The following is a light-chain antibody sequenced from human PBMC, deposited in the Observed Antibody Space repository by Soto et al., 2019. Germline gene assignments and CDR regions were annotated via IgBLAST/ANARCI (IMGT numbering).Light chain of an antibody. CDR2: EVS. J-gene: IGLJ1*01. Sequence: QSALTQPPSASGSPGQSVTISCTGTSSDVGGYNYVSWYQHHPGKAPKLMIYEVSKRPSGVPDRFSGSKSGNTASLTVSGLQPEDEADYYCSSYAGSNKSVFGTGTKVTVL. V-gene: IGLV2-8*01. CDR3: SSYAGSNKSV. CDR1: SSDVGGYNY.